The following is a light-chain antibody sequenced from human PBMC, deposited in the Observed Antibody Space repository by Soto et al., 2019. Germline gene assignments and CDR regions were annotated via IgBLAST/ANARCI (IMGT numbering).Light chain of an antibody. V-gene: IGLV2-8*01. Sequence: QSVLPQPPSASGSPGQSVTFSCTGTSSGIGDYNYVSWYQQHPGKAPKLMIYEVTKRPSGVPDRFSGSKSGNTASLAVSGLQADDEADYYCSSYAGNNNYVFGTGTKVTVL. CDR3: SSYAGNNNYV. CDR2: EVT. J-gene: IGLJ1*01. CDR1: SSGIGDYNY.